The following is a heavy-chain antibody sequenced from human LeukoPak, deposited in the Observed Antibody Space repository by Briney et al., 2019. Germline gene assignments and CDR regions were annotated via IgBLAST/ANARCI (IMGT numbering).Heavy chain of an antibody. D-gene: IGHD2-2*01. CDR1: GYSFTGHY. Sequence: ASVKVSCKASGYSFTGHYIHWVRPVPGQGLEWMGWINPNSGGTSFAQKFQGRVTMTRDTSITTAFMELSSLRSDDTAVYYCARDADCTSTSCYVGYWGQGTLVTVSP. CDR3: ARDADCTSTSCYVGY. CDR2: INPNSGGT. V-gene: IGHV1-2*02. J-gene: IGHJ4*02.